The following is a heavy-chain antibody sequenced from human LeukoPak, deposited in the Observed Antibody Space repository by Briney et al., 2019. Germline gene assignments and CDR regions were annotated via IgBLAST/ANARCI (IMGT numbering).Heavy chain of an antibody. J-gene: IGHJ3*02. Sequence: PSETLSLTCAVYGGPFSGYYWSWIRQPPGKGLEWIGEINHSGSTNYNPSLKSRVTISVDTSKNQFSLKLSSVTAADTAVYYCARDWNRDCGGDCYPDAFDIWGQGTMVTASS. D-gene: IGHD2-21*02. CDR2: INHSGST. CDR3: ARDWNRDCGGDCYPDAFDI. V-gene: IGHV4-34*01. CDR1: GGPFSGYY.